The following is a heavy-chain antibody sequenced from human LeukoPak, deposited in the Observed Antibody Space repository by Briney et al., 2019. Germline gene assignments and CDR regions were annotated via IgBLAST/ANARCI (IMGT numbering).Heavy chain of an antibody. CDR3: ASGPSIVGATTYNY. Sequence: SETLSLTCTVSGGSISSGSYYWSWIRQPAGKGLEWIGRIYTSGSTNYNPSLKSRVTISVDTSKNQFSLKLSSVTAADTAVYYCASGPSIVGATTYNYWGQGTLVTVSS. D-gene: IGHD1-26*01. V-gene: IGHV4-61*02. CDR1: GGSISSGSYY. CDR2: IYTSGST. J-gene: IGHJ4*02.